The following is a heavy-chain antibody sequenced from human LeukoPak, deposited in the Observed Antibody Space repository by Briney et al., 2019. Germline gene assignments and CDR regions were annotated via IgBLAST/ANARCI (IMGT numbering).Heavy chain of an antibody. V-gene: IGHV3-23*01. Sequence: GGSLRLSCAASGLTVSNNYMSWVRQAPGKGLEWVSAISGSGGSTYYADSVKGRFTISRDNSKNTLYLQMNSLRAEDTAVYYCAHHSGPFDYWGQGTLVTVSS. CDR1: GLTVSNNY. J-gene: IGHJ4*02. D-gene: IGHD1-26*01. CDR3: AHHSGPFDY. CDR2: ISGSGGST.